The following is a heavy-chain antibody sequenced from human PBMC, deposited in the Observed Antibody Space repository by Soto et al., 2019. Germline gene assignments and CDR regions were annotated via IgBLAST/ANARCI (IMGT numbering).Heavy chain of an antibody. Sequence: SETLSLTCTVSGGSISSYYWSWIRQPPGKGLEWIGYIYYSGSTNYNPSLKSRVTISVDTSKNQFSLKLSSVTAADTAVYYCAGSGIVVVVAANYYMDVWGKGTTVTVSS. D-gene: IGHD2-15*01. V-gene: IGHV4-59*08. CDR3: AGSGIVVVVAANYYMDV. CDR1: GGSISSYY. J-gene: IGHJ6*03. CDR2: IYYSGST.